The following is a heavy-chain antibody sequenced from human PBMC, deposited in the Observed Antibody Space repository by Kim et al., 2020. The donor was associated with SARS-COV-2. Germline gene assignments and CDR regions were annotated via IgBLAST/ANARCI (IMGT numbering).Heavy chain of an antibody. CDR3: AREPPGYCSSTSCYLYYYYYYGMDV. CDR2: INPNSGGT. V-gene: IGHV1-2*06. D-gene: IGHD2-2*01. CDR1: GYTFTGYY. Sequence: ASVKVSCKASGYTFTGYYMHWVRQAPGQGLEWMGRINPNSGGTNYAQKFQGRVTMTRDTSISTAYMELSRLRSDDTAVYYCAREPPGYCSSTSCYLYYYYYYGMDVWGQGTTVTVSS. J-gene: IGHJ6*02.